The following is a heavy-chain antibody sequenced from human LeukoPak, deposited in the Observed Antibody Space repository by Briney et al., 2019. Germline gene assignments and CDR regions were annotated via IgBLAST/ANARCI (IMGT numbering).Heavy chain of an antibody. CDR2: IYSGGTT. V-gene: IGHV3-66*01. CDR3: ARGALGAAGRLDY. CDR1: GFTFGDYA. Sequence: GGSLRLSCTASGFTFGDYAMSWVRQAPGKGLEWVSVIYSGGTTYYADSVKGRFTISRDNSKNTLYLQLNSLRVEDTAVYYCARGALGAAGRLDYWGQGTLVTVSS. J-gene: IGHJ4*02. D-gene: IGHD6-13*01.